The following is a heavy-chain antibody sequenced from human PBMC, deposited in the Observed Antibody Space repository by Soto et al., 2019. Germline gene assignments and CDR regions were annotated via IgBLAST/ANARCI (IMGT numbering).Heavy chain of an antibody. J-gene: IGHJ5*02. CDR3: VKDRRGSSSRYWFDP. D-gene: IGHD6-13*01. Sequence: HPGGSLRLSCSASGFTFSSYAMHWVRQAPGKGLEYVSAISSNGGSTYYADSVKGRFTISRDNSKNTLYLQMSSLRAEDTAVYYCVKDRRGSSSRYWFDPWGQGTLVTVSS. CDR1: GFTFSSYA. V-gene: IGHV3-64D*06. CDR2: ISSNGGST.